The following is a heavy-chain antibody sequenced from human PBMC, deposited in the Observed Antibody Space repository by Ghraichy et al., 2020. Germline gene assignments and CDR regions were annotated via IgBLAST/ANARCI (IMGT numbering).Heavy chain of an antibody. CDR2: IYSGGST. Sequence: GGSLRLSCAASGFTFSSNYMSWVRQAPGKGLEWVSVIYSGGSTYYADSVKGRFTISRDNSKNTLYLQMNSLRAEDTAVYYCARVVGATPHNWFDPWGQGTLVTVSS. CDR3: ARVVGATPHNWFDP. D-gene: IGHD1-26*01. CDR1: GFTFSSNY. J-gene: IGHJ5*02. V-gene: IGHV3-66*01.